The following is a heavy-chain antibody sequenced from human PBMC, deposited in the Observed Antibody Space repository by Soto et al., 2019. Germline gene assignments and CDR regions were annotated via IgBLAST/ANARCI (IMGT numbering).Heavy chain of an antibody. CDR2: ISFDGNIT. J-gene: IGHJ3*02. D-gene: IGHD1-26*01. Sequence: QVQLVESGGGVVQPGRSLRLSCAASGFTFSSYGMHWVRQAPGKGLEWVAVISFDGNITYYADSVKGRVTISRYNSKNTLYLQMKSLRAEDTAVYYCAKDAAGQSGSFGAAFDIWGQGTMVTVSS. V-gene: IGHV3-30*18. CDR3: AKDAAGQSGSFGAAFDI. CDR1: GFTFSSYG.